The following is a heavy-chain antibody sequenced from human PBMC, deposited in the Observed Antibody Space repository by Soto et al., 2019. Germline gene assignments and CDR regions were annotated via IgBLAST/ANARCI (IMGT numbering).Heavy chain of an antibody. CDR1: GFTFSSYG. J-gene: IGHJ4*02. V-gene: IGHV3-30*18. Sequence: QVQLVESGGGVVQPGRSLRLSCAASGFTFSSYGMHWVRQAPGKGLEWVAVISYDGSNKYYADSVKGRFTISRDNSKXXLXLQMTSRRADDTAVYYCAKDKIDVNYYDSGHAAGYGWGRGTLVTVSS. D-gene: IGHD3-22*01. CDR2: ISYDGSNK. CDR3: AKDKIDVNYYDSGHAAGYG.